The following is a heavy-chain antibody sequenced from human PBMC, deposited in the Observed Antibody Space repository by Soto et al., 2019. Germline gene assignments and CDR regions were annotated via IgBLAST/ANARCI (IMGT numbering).Heavy chain of an antibody. J-gene: IGHJ6*02. V-gene: IGHV3-30*18. CDR2: ISYDGSNK. Sequence: QVQLVESGGGVVQPGRSLRLSCVASGFTFSSYGMYWVRQAPGKGLEWVAVISYDGSNKYYADSVKGRFTISRDNSKNTLYLQMNSLRAAATAVYYCAKAGVSYCITTSCYASYYGMDVWGQGTTVTVSS. D-gene: IGHD2-2*01. CDR3: AKAGVSYCITTSCYASYYGMDV. CDR1: GFTFSSYG.